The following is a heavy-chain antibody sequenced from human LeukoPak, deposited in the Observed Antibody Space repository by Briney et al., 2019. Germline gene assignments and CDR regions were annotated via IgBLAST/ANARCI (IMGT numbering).Heavy chain of an antibody. CDR3: AKVGRRFGVGNYFDY. CDR2: ISAYNGNT. D-gene: IGHD3-3*01. V-gene: IGHV1-18*01. J-gene: IGHJ4*02. CDR1: GYTFTSYG. Sequence: GASVKVSCKASGYTFTSYGISWVRQAPGQGLEWMGWISAYNGNTKYAQKLQGRVTMTTDTSTSTAYMELRSLRSDDTAVYYCAKVGRRFGVGNYFDYWGQGTLVTVSS.